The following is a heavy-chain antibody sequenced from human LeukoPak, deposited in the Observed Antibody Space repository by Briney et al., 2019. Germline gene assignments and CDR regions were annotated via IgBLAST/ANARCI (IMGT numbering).Heavy chain of an antibody. V-gene: IGHV1-2*02. J-gene: IGHJ5*02. CDR1: GYTFTGYY. D-gene: IGHD6-6*01. Sequence: GASVKVSCKASGYTFTGYYMHWVRQAPGQGLEWMGWINPNSGGTNYAQKFQGRVTMTRDTSISTAYMELSRLRSEDTAVYYCARQYIKGNWFDPWGQGTLVTVSS. CDR3: ARQYIKGNWFDP. CDR2: INPNSGGT.